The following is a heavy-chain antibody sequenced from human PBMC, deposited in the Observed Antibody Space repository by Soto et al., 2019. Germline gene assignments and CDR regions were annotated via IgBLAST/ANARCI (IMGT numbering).Heavy chain of an antibody. D-gene: IGHD1-26*01. J-gene: IGHJ6*02. CDR3: TFSGSYGMDV. CDR2: SKSKTDGGTT. Sequence: EVQLVESGGGLVKPGGSLRLSCAASGFTFSNAWMCWVRQAPGKGLEWVGRSKSKTDGGTTDYAAPVKGRFAISRDDSKNTLYLQMNSLKTADTAVYYCTFSGSYGMDVWGQGTPVTVSS. V-gene: IGHV3-15*01. CDR1: GFTFSNAW.